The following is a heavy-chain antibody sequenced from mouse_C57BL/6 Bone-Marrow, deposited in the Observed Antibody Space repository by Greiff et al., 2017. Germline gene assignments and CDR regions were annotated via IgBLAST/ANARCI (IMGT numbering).Heavy chain of an antibody. CDR3: TRSLIYYGTNY. CDR1: GFNIKDYY. CDR2: IDPEDGGT. D-gene: IGHD1-1*01. Sequence: VQLQQSGAELVRPGASVKLSCTASGFNIKDYYIHWVKQRTEQGLEWIGRIDPEDGGTKYAPKFQDKATITADTSSNTAYLQLSSLTSEDTAVYYCTRSLIYYGTNYWGRGTTLTVSA. V-gene: IGHV14-2*01. J-gene: IGHJ2*01.